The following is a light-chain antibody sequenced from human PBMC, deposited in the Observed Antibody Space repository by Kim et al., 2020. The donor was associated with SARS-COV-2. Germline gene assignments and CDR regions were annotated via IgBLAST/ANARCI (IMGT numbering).Light chain of an antibody. CDR1: KLGDKY. CDR2: QDS. J-gene: IGLJ3*02. Sequence: SYELTQPPSVSVSPGQTASITCSGDKLGDKYACWYQQKPGQSPVLVIYQDSKRPSGIPKRFSGSNSGNTATLTISGTQAMDEADYYCQAWDSSIWVFGGG. CDR3: QAWDSSIWV. V-gene: IGLV3-1*01.